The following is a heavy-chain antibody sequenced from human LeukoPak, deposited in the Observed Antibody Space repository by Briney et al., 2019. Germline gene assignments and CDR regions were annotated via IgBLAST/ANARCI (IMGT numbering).Heavy chain of an antibody. J-gene: IGHJ6*02. Sequence: GGSLRLSCAASGFTFSSYWMNWVRQTPGKGLECVSVIYSDGDTYYADSVKGRFIISRDNSKNTLYLQMNSLRAEDTAVYYCARGRSGEVIFRVDHGMDVWGQGTTVTVSS. CDR2: IYSDGDT. D-gene: IGHD3-3*01. CDR1: GFTFSSYW. V-gene: IGHV3-53*01. CDR3: ARGRSGEVIFRVDHGMDV.